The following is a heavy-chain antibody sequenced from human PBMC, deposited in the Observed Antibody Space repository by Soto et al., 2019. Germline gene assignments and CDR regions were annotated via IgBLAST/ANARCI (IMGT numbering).Heavy chain of an antibody. D-gene: IGHD3-10*01. J-gene: IGHJ5*02. Sequence: ASVKVSCKASGGTFSSYTISWVRQAPGQGLEWMGRIIPILGIANYAQKFQGRVTITADKSTSTAYMELSSLGSEDTAVYYCARDQDYYGVNWFDPWGQGTLVTVSS. CDR2: IIPILGIA. CDR3: ARDQDYYGVNWFDP. V-gene: IGHV1-69*04. CDR1: GGTFSSYT.